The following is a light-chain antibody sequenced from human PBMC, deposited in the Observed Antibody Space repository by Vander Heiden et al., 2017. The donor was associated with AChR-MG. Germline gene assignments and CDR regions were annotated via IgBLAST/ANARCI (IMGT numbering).Light chain of an antibody. J-gene: IGLJ3*02. Sequence: QSALTQPASVSGSPGHSITLSCTGTSSDVRGYNYVSWYQQHPGKAPKLMIYEVSNRPSGVSNRFSGSKSGNTASLTISGLQAEDEADYYCSSYTSSSTPVFGGGTKLTVL. V-gene: IGLV2-14*01. CDR1: SSDVRGYNY. CDR2: EVS. CDR3: SSYTSSSTPV.